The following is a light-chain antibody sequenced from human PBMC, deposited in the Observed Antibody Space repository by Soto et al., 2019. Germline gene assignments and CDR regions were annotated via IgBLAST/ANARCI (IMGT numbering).Light chain of an antibody. J-gene: IGKJ2*01. Sequence: DIQMTQSPSSLSASVGDRVTITCQASQDISNYLNWYQQKPGKAPKLLIYDASNLETGVPSRCSGSGSGTDFTFTISSLQPEDIATYYCQQYDYLPPYTFGQGTKLEIK. CDR1: QDISNY. CDR2: DAS. V-gene: IGKV1-33*01. CDR3: QQYDYLPPYT.